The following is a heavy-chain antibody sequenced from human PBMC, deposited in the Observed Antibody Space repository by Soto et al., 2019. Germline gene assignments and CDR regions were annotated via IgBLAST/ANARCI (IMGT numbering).Heavy chain of an antibody. J-gene: IGHJ4*02. CDR2: ISSSSSYI. CDR1: IFTFSSYS. V-gene: IGHV3-21*01. D-gene: IGHD6-13*01. CDR3: ARAYSNSWYTVDY. Sequence: GGSLRLSCAASIFTFSSYSMNWVRQAPGKGLEWVSSISSSSSYIYYADSVKGRFTISRDNAKNSLYLQMNSLRAEDTAVYYCARAYSNSWYTVDYWGQGTLVTVSS.